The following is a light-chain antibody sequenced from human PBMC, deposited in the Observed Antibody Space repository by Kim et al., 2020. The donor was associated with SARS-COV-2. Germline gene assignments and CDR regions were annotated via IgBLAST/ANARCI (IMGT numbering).Light chain of an antibody. CDR2: NFI. V-gene: IGLV2-11*03. Sequence: SHGQSVTLSCTGTTNDVGAFNSVSWYQQHPGKAPKVIIYNFINRPSGVPDRFSGSRSGNTASLTISGLQAEDEADYYCCSYAGSYVFGSGTKVTVL. CDR1: TNDVGAFNS. J-gene: IGLJ1*01. CDR3: CSYAGSYV.